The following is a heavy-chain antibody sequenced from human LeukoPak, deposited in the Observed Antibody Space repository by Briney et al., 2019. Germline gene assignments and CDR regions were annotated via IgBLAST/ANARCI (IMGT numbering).Heavy chain of an antibody. Sequence: SETLSLTCAVYGGSFSGYYWSWIRQPPGKGLEWIGYIYYSGSTNYNPSLKSRVTISVDTSKNQFSLKLSSVTAADTAVYYCARVSRGRPFDYWGQGTLVTVSS. J-gene: IGHJ4*02. CDR1: GGSFSGYY. V-gene: IGHV4-59*01. CDR2: IYYSGST. CDR3: ARVSRGRPFDY. D-gene: IGHD3-10*01.